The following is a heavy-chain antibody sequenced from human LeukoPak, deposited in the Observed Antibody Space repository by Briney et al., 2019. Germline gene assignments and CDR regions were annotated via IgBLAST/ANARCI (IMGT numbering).Heavy chain of an antibody. J-gene: IGHJ5*02. CDR1: GYTFTGYY. V-gene: IGHV1-2*02. CDR2: INPNSGGT. Sequence: GASVKVSCKASGYTFTGYYMHWVRQAPGQGLEWMGWINPNSGGTNYAQKFQGRVTMTRDTSISTAHMELSRLRSDDTAVYYCAREELCSSTSCYRWFDPWGQGTLVTVSS. D-gene: IGHD2-2*01. CDR3: AREELCSSTSCYRWFDP.